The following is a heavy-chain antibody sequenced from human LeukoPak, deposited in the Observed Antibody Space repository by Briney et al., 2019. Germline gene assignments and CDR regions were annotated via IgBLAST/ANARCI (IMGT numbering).Heavy chain of an antibody. J-gene: IGHJ4*02. D-gene: IGHD3-22*01. Sequence: ASVKVSCKVSGYTLTELSMHWVRQAPGKGLEWMGGFDPEDGETIYAQKFQGRVTMTEDTSTDTAYMELSSLRSEDTAVYYCARSTLNHDDSSGYYYGYFDYWGQGTLVTVSS. CDR3: ARSTLNHDDSSGYYYGYFDY. CDR1: GYTLTELS. CDR2: FDPEDGET. V-gene: IGHV1-24*01.